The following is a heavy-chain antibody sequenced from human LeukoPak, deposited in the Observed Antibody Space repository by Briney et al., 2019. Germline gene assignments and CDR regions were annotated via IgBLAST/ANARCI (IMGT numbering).Heavy chain of an antibody. J-gene: IGHJ4*02. CDR2: ISGSGGST. D-gene: IGHD5-18*01. V-gene: IGHV3-23*01. CDR1: GGSFSGYY. Sequence: ETLSLTCAVYGGSFSGYYWSWIRQPPGKGLEWVSAISGSGGSTYYADSVKGRFTISRDNSKNTLYLQMNSLRAEDTAVYYCAKLSDLRGYSHPDYWGQGTLVTVSS. CDR3: AKLSDLRGYSHPDY.